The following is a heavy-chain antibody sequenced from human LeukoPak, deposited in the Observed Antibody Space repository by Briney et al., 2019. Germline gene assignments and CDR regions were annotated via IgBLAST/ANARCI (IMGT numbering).Heavy chain of an antibody. J-gene: IGHJ6*02. Sequence: PSETLSLNCTVSGVSISSGGYYWSWIRQHPGKGLEWIGYIYYSGSTYYNPSLKSRVTISVDTSKNQFSLKLSSVTAADTAVYYCASGSPTSIAVAGPRLPYYYGMDVWGQGTTVTVSS. D-gene: IGHD6-19*01. CDR2: IYYSGST. CDR3: ASGSPTSIAVAGPRLPYYYGMDV. CDR1: GVSISSGGYY. V-gene: IGHV4-31*03.